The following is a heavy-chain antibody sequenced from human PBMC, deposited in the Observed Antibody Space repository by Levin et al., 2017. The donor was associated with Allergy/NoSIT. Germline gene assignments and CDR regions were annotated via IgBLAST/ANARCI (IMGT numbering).Heavy chain of an antibody. J-gene: IGHJ3*02. Sequence: GGSLRLSCKGSGYSFTSYWIGWVRQMPGKGLEWMGIIYPGDSDTRYSPSFQGQVTISADKSISTAYLQWSSLKASDTAMYYCARSDRWRFEERAFDIWGQGTMVTVSS. CDR2: IYPGDSDT. D-gene: IGHD4-23*01. CDR1: GYSFTSYW. CDR3: ARSDRWRFEERAFDI. V-gene: IGHV5-51*01.